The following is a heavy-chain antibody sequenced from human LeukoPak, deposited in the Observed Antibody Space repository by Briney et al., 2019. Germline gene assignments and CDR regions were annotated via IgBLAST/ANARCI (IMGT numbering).Heavy chain of an antibody. CDR1: GGSISGTYY. J-gene: IGHJ4*02. CDR3: ASFYYDSSGYGTVGFSFDY. CDR2: IYYTGTT. D-gene: IGHD3-22*01. V-gene: IGHV4-59*12. Sequence: PSETLSLTCTVSGGSISGTYYWSWIRQPPGKGLEWIGYIYYTGTTDSNPSLKSRVTISLDTSKNQFSLKLSSVTAADTAVYYCASFYYDSSGYGTVGFSFDYWGQGTLVTVSS.